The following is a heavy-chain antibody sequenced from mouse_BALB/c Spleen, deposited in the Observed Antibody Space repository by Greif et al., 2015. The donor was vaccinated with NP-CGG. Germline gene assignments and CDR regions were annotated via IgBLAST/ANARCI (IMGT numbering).Heavy chain of an antibody. CDR1: GFTFSSYG. CDR3: ARHSYYGSSGTDY. Sequence: EVHLVESGGGLVKPGGSLKLSCAASGFTFSSYGMSWVRQTPEKRLEWVATISGGGSYTYYPDSAKGRFTIPRDNAKNNLYLQMSSLRSEDTALHYCARHSYYGSSGTDYWGQGTSVTVSS. CDR2: ISGGGSYT. D-gene: IGHD1-1*01. J-gene: IGHJ4*01. V-gene: IGHV5-9-2*01.